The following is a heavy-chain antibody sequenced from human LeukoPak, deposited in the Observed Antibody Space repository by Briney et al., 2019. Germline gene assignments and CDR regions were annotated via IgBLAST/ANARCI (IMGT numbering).Heavy chain of an antibody. CDR3: TGLQGHSYYYMDV. CDR2: IDHGGIT. Sequence: SETLSLTCAVYGGSFSSYYWSWIRQPPGRGLEWIGDIDHGGITNCNPSLKSRVTISVDTSKNQFSLTLRSVTAADTAVYYCTGLQGHSYYYMDVWGRGTTVTVSS. V-gene: IGHV4-34*01. CDR1: GGSFSSYY. J-gene: IGHJ6*03.